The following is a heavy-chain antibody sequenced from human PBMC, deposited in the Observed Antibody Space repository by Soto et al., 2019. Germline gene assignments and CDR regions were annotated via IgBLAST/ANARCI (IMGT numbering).Heavy chain of an antibody. J-gene: IGHJ6*02. D-gene: IGHD3-3*01. CDR2: ISAYNVNT. CDR3: ARDVTIFGVVLDV. CDR1: GYTFTSYG. V-gene: IGHV1-18*01. Sequence: ASVKVYCKASGYTFTSYGISWVRQAPGQVLEWMGWISAYNVNTNYAQKLQGRVTMTTDTSTSTAYMELRSLRSDDTAVYYCARDVTIFGVVLDVWGQGTTVTVSS.